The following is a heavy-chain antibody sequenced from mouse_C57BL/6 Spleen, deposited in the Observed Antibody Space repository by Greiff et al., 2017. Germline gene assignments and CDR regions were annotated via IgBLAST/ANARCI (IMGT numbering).Heavy chain of an antibody. J-gene: IGHJ4*01. CDR3: ARRSDYAMDY. V-gene: IGHV5-6*01. CDR1: GFTFSSYG. CDR2: ISSGGSYT. Sequence: EVQVVESGGDLVKPGGSLKLSCAASGFTFSSYGMSWVRQTPDKRLEWVATISSGGSYTYYPDSVKGRFTISRDNAKNTLYLQMSSLKSEDTAMYYCARRSDYAMDYWGQGTSVTVSS.